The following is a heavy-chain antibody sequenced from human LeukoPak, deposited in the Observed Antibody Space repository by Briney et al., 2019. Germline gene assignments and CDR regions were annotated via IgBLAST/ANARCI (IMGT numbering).Heavy chain of an antibody. CDR3: ARDSAAAQPVDY. Sequence: ASVKVSCKASGGTFSSYAISWVRQAPGQGLEWMGWISAYNGNTNYAQKLQGRVTMTTDTSTSTAYMELRSLRSDDTAVYYCARDSAAAQPVDYWGQGTLVTVSS. D-gene: IGHD2-2*01. J-gene: IGHJ4*02. CDR2: ISAYNGNT. CDR1: GGTFSSYA. V-gene: IGHV1-18*01.